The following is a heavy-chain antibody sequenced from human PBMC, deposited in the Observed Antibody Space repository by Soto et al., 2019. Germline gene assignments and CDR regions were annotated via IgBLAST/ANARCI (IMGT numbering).Heavy chain of an antibody. CDR3: ARGQFGGSYYSPIFTDY. J-gene: IGHJ4*02. D-gene: IGHD1-26*01. CDR2: ISYDGSNK. CDR1: GFTFSSYA. Sequence: GGSLRLSCAASGFTFSSYAMHWVRQAPGKGLEWVAVISYDGSNKYYADSVKGRFTISRDNSKNTLYLQMNSLRAEDTAVYYCARGQFGGSYYSPIFTDYWGQGTLVTVSS. V-gene: IGHV3-30-3*01.